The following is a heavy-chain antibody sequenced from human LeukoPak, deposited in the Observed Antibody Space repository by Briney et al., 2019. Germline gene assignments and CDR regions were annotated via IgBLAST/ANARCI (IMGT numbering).Heavy chain of an antibody. CDR1: GFTFSSYG. CDR3: ARVPIAVAGYFDY. CDR2: IWYDGSNK. D-gene: IGHD6-19*01. V-gene: IGHV3-33*01. J-gene: IGHJ4*02. Sequence: GGSLRLSCAASGFTFSSYGMHWVRQAPGKGLEWVAVIWYDGSNKYYADSVKGRFTISRDNSKNTLYLQMNSLRAEDTAVYYCARVPIAVAGYFDYWGQGTLVTVSS.